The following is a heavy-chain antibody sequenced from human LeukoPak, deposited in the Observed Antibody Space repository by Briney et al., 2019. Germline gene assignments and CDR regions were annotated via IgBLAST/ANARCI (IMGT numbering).Heavy chain of an antibody. V-gene: IGHV4-39*07. D-gene: IGHD1-26*01. Sequence: SETLSLTCTVSGGSISSSSYYWGWIRQPPGKGLEWIATIYHSGSTYYNPSLKSRVTISVDTSKNQFSLKLSSVTAADAAVYYCARSIVGSYGDFDYWGQGTLVTVSS. CDR3: ARSIVGSYGDFDY. CDR1: GGSISSSSYY. CDR2: IYHSGST. J-gene: IGHJ4*02.